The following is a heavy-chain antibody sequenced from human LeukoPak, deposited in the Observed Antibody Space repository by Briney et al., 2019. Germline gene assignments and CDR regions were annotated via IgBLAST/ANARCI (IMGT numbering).Heavy chain of an antibody. Sequence: GGSLRLSCAASGFPFSSYGIHWVRQAPGKGLEWVAVIWYDGSTKYYADSVKGRFTISRDNSKSTLYLQMNSLRAEDTAVYFCARSQSSSLIDYWGLGTLVTVSS. V-gene: IGHV3-33*01. CDR2: IWYDGSTK. CDR3: ARSQSSSLIDY. CDR1: GFPFSSYG. J-gene: IGHJ4*02. D-gene: IGHD6-13*01.